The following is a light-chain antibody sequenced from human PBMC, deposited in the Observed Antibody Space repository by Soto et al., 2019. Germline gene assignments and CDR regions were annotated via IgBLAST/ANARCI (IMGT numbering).Light chain of an antibody. V-gene: IGKV1-39*01. Sequence: EIQMTQSQSSLSASVGDRVTITCRASQSISSYLNWYQKKPGKAPKLLIYAASSLQSGVPSRFSGSVSGTDFNLTLRSLQTEDCATYEGQQRYSTTYTFCPWTKVDIK. CDR1: QSISSY. CDR3: QQRYSTTYT. CDR2: AAS. J-gene: IGKJ2*01.